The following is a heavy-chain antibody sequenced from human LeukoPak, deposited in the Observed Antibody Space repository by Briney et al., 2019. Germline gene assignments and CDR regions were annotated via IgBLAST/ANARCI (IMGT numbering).Heavy chain of an antibody. Sequence: GRSLRLSCAASGFTFSSYAMHWVRQAPGKGLEWVAVISYDGSNKYYADSVKGRFTISRDNSKNTLYLQMNSLRAEDTAVYYCARDRWLQFGPFGYWGQGTLVTVSS. D-gene: IGHD5-24*01. V-gene: IGHV3-30-3*01. CDR1: GFTFSSYA. CDR3: ARDRWLQFGPFGY. J-gene: IGHJ4*02. CDR2: ISYDGSNK.